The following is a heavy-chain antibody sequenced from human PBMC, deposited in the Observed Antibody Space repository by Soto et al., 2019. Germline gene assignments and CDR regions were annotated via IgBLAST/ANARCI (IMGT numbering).Heavy chain of an antibody. V-gene: IGHV1-18*01. CDR3: ARVVPGAEAWFGP. CDR1: GYTFSNYG. Sequence: ASVKVSCKTSGYTFSNYGITWVRQAPGQPLEWLGWISLYSDGTNYAQKFQGRVSMTTDISTTTAYMELRSLRSDDTAVYYCARVVPGAEAWFGPWGQGTLVTVSS. J-gene: IGHJ5*02. D-gene: IGHD2-2*01. CDR2: ISLYSDGT.